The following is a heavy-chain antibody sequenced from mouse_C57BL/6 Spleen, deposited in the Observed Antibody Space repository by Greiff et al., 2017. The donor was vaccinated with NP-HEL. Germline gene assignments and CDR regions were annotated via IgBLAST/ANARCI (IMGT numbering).Heavy chain of an antibody. CDR3: ARGKRDGMDY. D-gene: IGHD3-3*01. Sequence: VQLQQPGAELVRPGSSVKLSCKASGYTFTSYWMDWVKQRPGQGLEWIGNIYPSDSETHYNQKFKDKATLTVDKSSSTAYMQLSSLTSEDSAVYYCARGKRDGMDYWGQGTSVTVSS. J-gene: IGHJ4*01. CDR1: GYTFTSYW. V-gene: IGHV1-61*01. CDR2: IYPSDSET.